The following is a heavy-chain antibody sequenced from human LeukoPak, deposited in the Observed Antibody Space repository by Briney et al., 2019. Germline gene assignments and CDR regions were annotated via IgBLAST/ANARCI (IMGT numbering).Heavy chain of an antibody. CDR1: GGTFSSYA. CDR3: ATSDAYCSSTSCCLDY. D-gene: IGHD2-2*01. J-gene: IGHJ4*02. Sequence: ASVKVSCKASGGTFSSYAISWVRQAPGQGLEWMGGIIPIFGTANYAQKFQGRVTITADESTSTAYMELSSLRSEDTAVYYCATSDAYCSSTSCCLDYWGQGTLVTVSS. CDR2: IIPIFGTA. V-gene: IGHV1-69*13.